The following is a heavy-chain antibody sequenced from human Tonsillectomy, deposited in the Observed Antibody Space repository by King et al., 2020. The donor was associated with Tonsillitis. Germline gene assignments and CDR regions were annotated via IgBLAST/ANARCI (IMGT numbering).Heavy chain of an antibody. D-gene: IGHD3-22*01. CDR1: GFTFSSYA. J-gene: IGHJ4*02. Sequence: VQLQESGGGLVQPGGSLRLSCAASGFTFSSYAMSWVRQAPGKGLEWVSVISGAGGSTYYADSVKGRFTNSRDKPKNTLYLQMNSLRAEDTAVYYCAKIYDSSGYYYFYYFDYWGQGTLVTVSS. CDR2: ISGAGGST. V-gene: IGHV3-23*01. CDR3: AKIYDSSGYYYFYYFDY.